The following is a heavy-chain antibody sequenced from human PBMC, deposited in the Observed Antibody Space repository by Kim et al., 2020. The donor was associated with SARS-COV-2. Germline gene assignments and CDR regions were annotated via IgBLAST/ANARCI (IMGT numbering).Heavy chain of an antibody. CDR3: ARDQYSSSLGYYYFGMDV. CDR2: IWYDGSNK. D-gene: IGHD6-6*01. J-gene: IGHJ6*02. CDR1: GFTFSSYG. V-gene: IGHV3-33*01. Sequence: GGSLRLSCAASGFTFSSYGMHWVRQAPGKGLEWVAVIWYDGSNKYYADSVKGRFTISRDNSKNTLYLQMNSLRAEDTAVYYCARDQYSSSLGYYYFGMDVRGQGTTVTVSS.